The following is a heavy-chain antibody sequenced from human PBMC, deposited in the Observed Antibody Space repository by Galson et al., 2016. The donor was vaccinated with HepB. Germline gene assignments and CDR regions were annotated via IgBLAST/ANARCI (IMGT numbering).Heavy chain of an antibody. CDR1: GYSISSGFY. D-gene: IGHD1-26*01. CDR2: TYHTGTS. J-gene: IGHJ4*02. V-gene: IGHV4-38-2*02. CDR3: ARREGGILDY. Sequence: SETLSLTCTVSGYSISSGFYWGWVRQPPGMGLEWIGSTYHTGTSSYNPSLKSRVTVTMDTSKNQFSLNLSSVTAADAAVYYCARREGGILDYWGQGMKVTVSS.